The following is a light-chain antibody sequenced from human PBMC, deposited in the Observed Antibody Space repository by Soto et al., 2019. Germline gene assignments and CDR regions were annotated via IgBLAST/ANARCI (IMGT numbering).Light chain of an antibody. CDR3: CSYAGSRVYV. J-gene: IGLJ1*01. V-gene: IGLV2-23*02. Sequence: QAVLTQPASVSGSPGQSITISCTGTSSDVGSYNHLSWYQHHPGKAPRLMIYDVDKRPSGVSTRFSGSKSGNTASLTISGLQAEDEADYYCCSYAGSRVYVFGSGTKLTVL. CDR1: SSDVGSYNH. CDR2: DVD.